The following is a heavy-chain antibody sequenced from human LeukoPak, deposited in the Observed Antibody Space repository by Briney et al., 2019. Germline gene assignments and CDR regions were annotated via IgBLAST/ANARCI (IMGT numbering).Heavy chain of an antibody. CDR2: IYYSGST. J-gene: IGHJ5*02. CDR1: GGSISSSSYY. Sequence: SETLSLTCTVSGGSISSSSYYWGWIRQPPGKGLEWIGSIYYSGSTYYNPSLKSRVTISVDTSKNQFSLKLSSVTAADTAVYYCARKEWLRGFDPWGQGTLVTVSS. CDR3: ARKEWLRGFDP. D-gene: IGHD5-12*01. V-gene: IGHV4-39*01.